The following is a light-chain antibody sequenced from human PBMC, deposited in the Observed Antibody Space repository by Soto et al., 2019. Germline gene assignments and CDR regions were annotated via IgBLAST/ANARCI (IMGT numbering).Light chain of an antibody. J-gene: IGLJ2*01. CDR3: SSYTRSGTLV. CDR1: SGDVGNYHY. V-gene: IGLV2-14*01. CDR2: DVD. Sequence: QSALTQPASVSGSPGQSITISCTGTSGDVGNYHYVSWYQQHPGKVPKLMIYDVDNRPSAVSNRFSGSKSGNTASLTISGLQAEDEADYYCSSYTRSGTLVFGGGTQLTVL.